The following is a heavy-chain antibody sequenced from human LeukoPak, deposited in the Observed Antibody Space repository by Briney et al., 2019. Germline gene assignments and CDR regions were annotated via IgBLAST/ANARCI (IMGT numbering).Heavy chain of an antibody. V-gene: IGHV3-21*01. CDR1: GFTFSRYS. J-gene: IGHJ4*02. CDR2: ISSSSSYI. Sequence: GGSLRLSCAASGFTFSRYSMNWVRQAPGKGLEWVSSISSSSSYIYSSDSVKGRFTISRDNAKNSLYLQMNSLRAEDTAIYYCAKDQLWTVIPGSHRGFDYWGQGTLVTVSS. CDR3: AKDQLWTVIPGSHRGFDY. D-gene: IGHD2-21*02.